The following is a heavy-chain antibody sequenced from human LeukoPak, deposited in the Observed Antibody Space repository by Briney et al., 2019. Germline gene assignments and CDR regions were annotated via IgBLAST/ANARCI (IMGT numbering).Heavy chain of an antibody. CDR2: IRYDGSNK. CDR1: GFTFSSYG. D-gene: IGHD2-2*02. CDR3: AKDSPEKYCSSTSCYMGWFDP. V-gene: IGHV3-30*02. J-gene: IGHJ5*02. Sequence: GGSLRLSCAASGFTFSSYGMHWVRQAPGKGLEWVAFIRYDGSNKYYADSVKGRFTISRDNSKNTLYLQMNSLRAEDTAVYYCAKDSPEKYCSSTSCYMGWFDPWGQGTLVTVSS.